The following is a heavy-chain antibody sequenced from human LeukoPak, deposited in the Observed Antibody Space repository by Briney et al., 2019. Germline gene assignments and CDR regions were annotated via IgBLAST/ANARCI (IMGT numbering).Heavy chain of an antibody. V-gene: IGHV3-33*06. Sequence: GGSLRLSCAASGFTFSSYGMHWVRQAPGKGLEWVAVIWYDGSNKYYADSVKGRFTISRDNSKSTLYLQMNSLRAEDTAVYYCAKDLNWNDGFDYWGQGTLVTVSS. CDR3: AKDLNWNDGFDY. D-gene: IGHD1-1*01. CDR2: IWYDGSNK. J-gene: IGHJ4*02. CDR1: GFTFSSYG.